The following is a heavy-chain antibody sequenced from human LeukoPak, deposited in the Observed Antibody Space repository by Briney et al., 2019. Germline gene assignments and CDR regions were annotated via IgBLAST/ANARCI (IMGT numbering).Heavy chain of an antibody. V-gene: IGHV4-59*01. CDR1: GGSISSYY. J-gene: IGHJ4*02. Sequence: PSETLSLTCTVSGGSISSYYWSWIRQPPGKGLEWIGYIYYSGSTNYNPSLKSRVTISVDTSKNQFSLKLSSVTAADTAVYYCARNEGGELGTYFDYWGQGTLVTVSS. CDR3: ARNEGGELGTYFDY. D-gene: IGHD7-27*01. CDR2: IYYSGST.